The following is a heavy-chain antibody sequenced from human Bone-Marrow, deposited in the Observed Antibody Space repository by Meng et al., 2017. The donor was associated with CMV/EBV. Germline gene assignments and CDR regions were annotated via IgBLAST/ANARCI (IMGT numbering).Heavy chain of an antibody. D-gene: IGHD3-16*01. V-gene: IGHV4-4*02. CDR2: IYHSGTT. J-gene: IGHJ4*02. CDR1: GGSISNTNW. Sequence: SETLSLTCAVSGGSISNTNWWTWVRQTPGKGLEWLGEIYHSGTTKYNPSLKSRVTISVDKSKNQFSLKLRSVTAADTVVYYCARALWELFDYWGQGALVTVSS. CDR3: ARALWELFDY.